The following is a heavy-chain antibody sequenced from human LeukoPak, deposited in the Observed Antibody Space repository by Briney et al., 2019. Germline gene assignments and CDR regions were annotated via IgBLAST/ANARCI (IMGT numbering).Heavy chain of an antibody. CDR1: GGSISSYY. CDR3: ATNKRDFGLGFDP. J-gene: IGHJ5*02. CDR2: IYTSGST. Sequence: PSETLSLTXTVSGGSISSYYWSWIGQPAGKGLEWIGRIYTSGSTNYNPSLKSRVTMSVDTSKNQFSLKLSSVTAADTAVYYCATNKRDFGLGFDPWGQGTLVTVSS. V-gene: IGHV4-4*07. D-gene: IGHD3-16*01.